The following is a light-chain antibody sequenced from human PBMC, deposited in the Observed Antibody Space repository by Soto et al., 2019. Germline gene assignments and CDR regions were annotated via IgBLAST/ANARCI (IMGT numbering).Light chain of an antibody. CDR3: QQSYSTPLT. V-gene: IGKV3-15*01. J-gene: IGKJ4*01. CDR2: DAS. CDR1: QAISDN. Sequence: IVMTQSPATLSVSPGERATLSCRASQAISDNLAWYQHKPGQPPRLLIYDASTRATGIPARFSGSGSGTDFTLTISNLQPEDFATYFCQQSYSTPLTFGGGTKVDIK.